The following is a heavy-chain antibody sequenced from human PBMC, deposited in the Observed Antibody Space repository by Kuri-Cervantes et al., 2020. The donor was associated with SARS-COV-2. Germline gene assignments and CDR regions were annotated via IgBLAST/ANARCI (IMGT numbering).Heavy chain of an antibody. V-gene: IGHV3-15*01. CDR3: AKDRVPAAIQYYYYGMDV. D-gene: IGHD2-2*02. CDR1: GFTFSNAW. CDR2: IKSKTDGGTT. J-gene: IGHJ6*02. Sequence: GGSLRLSCAASGFTFSNAWMSWVRQAPGKGLEWVGRIKSKTDGGTTDYAAPVKGRFTISRDNSKNTLYLQMNSLRAEDTAVYYCAKDRVPAAIQYYYYGMDVWGQGTTVTVSS.